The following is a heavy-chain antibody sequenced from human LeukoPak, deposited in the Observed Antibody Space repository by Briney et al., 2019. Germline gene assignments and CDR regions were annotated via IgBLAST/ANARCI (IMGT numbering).Heavy chain of an antibody. CDR3: ARLSSGY. CDR2: INHSGST. J-gene: IGHJ4*02. V-gene: IGHV4-34*01. CDR1: GGSISSYY. Sequence: PSETLSLTCTVSGGSISSYYWSWIRQPPGKGLEWIGEINHSGSTNYNPSLKSRVTISADTSKNQFSLKLSSVTAADTAVYYCARLSSGYWGQGTLVTVSS.